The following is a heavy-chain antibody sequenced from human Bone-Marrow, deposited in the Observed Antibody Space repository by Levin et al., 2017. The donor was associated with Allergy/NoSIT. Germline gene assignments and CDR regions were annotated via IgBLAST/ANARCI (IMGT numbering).Heavy chain of an antibody. CDR3: ATFFDGTFGY. Sequence: PPGGSLRLSCAASGSTFSSYAMTWVRQTPGKGLEWVSYISFNSRAMYYADSVKGRFIISRDNGRNSLFLQMNGLRVEDTAVYYCATFFDGTFGYWGQGTLVAVSS. CDR1: GSTFSSYA. D-gene: IGHD3-16*01. V-gene: IGHV3-48*01. CDR2: ISFNSRAM. J-gene: IGHJ4*02.